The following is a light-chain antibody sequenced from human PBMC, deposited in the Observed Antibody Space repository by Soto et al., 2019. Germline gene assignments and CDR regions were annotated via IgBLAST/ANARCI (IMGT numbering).Light chain of an antibody. CDR1: QSISSY. V-gene: IGKV1-39*01. Sequence: DIQMTQSPSSLSASVGDRVTITCRASQSISSYLNWYQKKPGKAPKLLIYAASSLQSGVPSRFSGSGSGTDFTLTISSLQPEDFATYSCQRSYSTLGTFGQGTKVDIQ. CDR2: AAS. J-gene: IGKJ1*01. CDR3: QRSYSTLGT.